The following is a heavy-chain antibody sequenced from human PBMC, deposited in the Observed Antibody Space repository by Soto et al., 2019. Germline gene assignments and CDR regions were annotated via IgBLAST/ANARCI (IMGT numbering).Heavy chain of an antibody. J-gene: IGHJ4*02. CDR3: ARAEPVAAMVHFDY. Sequence: SVKVSCKASGGTFSSYAISWVRQAPGQGLEWMGGIIPIFGTANYAQKFQGRVTITADKSTSTAYMELSSLRSEDTAVYYCARAEPVAAMVHFDYRGQGTLVTVSS. CDR2: IIPIFGTA. D-gene: IGHD5-18*01. V-gene: IGHV1-69*06. CDR1: GGTFSSYA.